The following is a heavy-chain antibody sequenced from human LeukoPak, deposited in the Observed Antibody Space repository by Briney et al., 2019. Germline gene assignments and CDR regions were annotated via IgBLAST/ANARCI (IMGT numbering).Heavy chain of an antibody. V-gene: IGHV3-23*01. J-gene: IGHJ4*02. D-gene: IGHD1-26*01. Sequence: QPGGPLRLSCAASGFTFSTYAMNWVRQAPGKGLEWVSVISGSGSNTYYADSVKGRFTMSRDNSKNSLYLQMSSLRAEDTAIYFCAKAYTGTIRFFDSWGQGTLVTVSS. CDR1: GFTFSTYA. CDR3: AKAYTGTIRFFDS. CDR2: ISGSGSNT.